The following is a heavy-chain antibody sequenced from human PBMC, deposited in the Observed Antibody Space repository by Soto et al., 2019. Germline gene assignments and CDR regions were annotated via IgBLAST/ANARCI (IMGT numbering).Heavy chain of an antibody. Sequence: PSETLSLTCTVSGGSISSYYWSWIRQPPGKGLEWIGYIYYSGSTNYNPSLKSRVTISVDTSKNQFSLKLSSVTAADTAVYYCARGLSTHIAVAGMGYFDSWGQGTLVTVSS. V-gene: IGHV4-59*01. J-gene: IGHJ4*02. CDR1: GGSISSYY. CDR2: IYYSGST. D-gene: IGHD6-19*01. CDR3: ARGLSTHIAVAGMGYFDS.